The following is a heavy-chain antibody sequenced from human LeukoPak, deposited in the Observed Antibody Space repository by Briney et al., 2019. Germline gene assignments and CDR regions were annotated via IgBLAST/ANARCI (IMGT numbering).Heavy chain of an antibody. D-gene: IGHD6-19*01. CDR2: YHIGNT. CDR3: ATKQWLAPPPDS. V-gene: IGHV4-38-2*01. Sequence: GSLRLSCAASGFTFSDYYMDWVRQAPGKGLEWIGNYHIGNTYYNPSLKSRVTISEDTSKNQFSLRVNSVTAADTAVYYCATKQWLAPPPDSWGQGTPVTVSS. CDR1: GFTFSDYY. J-gene: IGHJ4*02.